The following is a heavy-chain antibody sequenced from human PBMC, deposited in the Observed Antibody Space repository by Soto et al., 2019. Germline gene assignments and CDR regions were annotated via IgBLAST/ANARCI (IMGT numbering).Heavy chain of an antibody. V-gene: IGHV1-69*04. CDR3: ARDRGGYCSGGICYSYYYYYHMDV. D-gene: IGHD2-15*01. Sequence: SVKVSCKASGGTFSSYTISWVRQAPGQGLEWMGRIIPILGIANYAQKFQGRVTITADKSTSTAYMELSSLRSEDTAVYYCARDRGGYCSGGICYSYYYYYHMDVWGQGTTVTVSS. CDR2: IIPILGIA. CDR1: GGTFSSYT. J-gene: IGHJ6*03.